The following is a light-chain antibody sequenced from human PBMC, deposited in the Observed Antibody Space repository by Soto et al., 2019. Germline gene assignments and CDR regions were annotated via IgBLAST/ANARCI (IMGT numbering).Light chain of an antibody. Sequence: EIVMTQSPATVPASPGERVTLLTWFQQKPGQAPRLLIFGTSNRAPGTSDRFSGSGSGTDFTLTISRLEPEDVAVYYCQHYGDSSWTVGQGTKVDIK. CDR2: GTS. J-gene: IGKJ1*01. V-gene: IGKV3-20*01. CDR3: QHYGDSSWT.